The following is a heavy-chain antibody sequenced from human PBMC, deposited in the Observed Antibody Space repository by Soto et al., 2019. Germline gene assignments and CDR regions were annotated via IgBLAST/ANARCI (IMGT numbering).Heavy chain of an antibody. V-gene: IGHV3-43*01. Sequence: GGSLRLSWAASGFTFDDYTMHWVRQAPGKGLEWVSLISWDGGSTYYADSMKGRFTISRDNSKNSLYLQMNSLRTEDTALYYCAKGISGYSYGPYYYYYYGMDVWGKGTTVTVSS. J-gene: IGHJ6*04. CDR2: ISWDGGST. D-gene: IGHD5-18*01. CDR3: AKGISGYSYGPYYYYYYGMDV. CDR1: GFTFDDYT.